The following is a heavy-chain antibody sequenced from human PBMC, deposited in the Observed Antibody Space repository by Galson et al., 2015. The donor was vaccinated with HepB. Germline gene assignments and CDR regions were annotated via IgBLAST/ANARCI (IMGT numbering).Heavy chain of an antibody. CDR3: ARVGSDYFEN. Sequence: SVKVSCKASGSTFTGYYIYWVRQAPGQGLEWMGWINPSSGGTNYAPNLQGRVTMTRDTSISTAYMELSRLTSGDTALYYCARVGSDYFENWGQGSLVTVSS. CDR2: INPSSGGT. V-gene: IGHV1-2*02. CDR1: GSTFTGYY. D-gene: IGHD1-26*01. J-gene: IGHJ4*02.